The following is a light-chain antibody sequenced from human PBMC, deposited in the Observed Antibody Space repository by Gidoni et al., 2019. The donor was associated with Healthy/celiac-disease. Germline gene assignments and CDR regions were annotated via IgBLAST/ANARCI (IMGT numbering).Light chain of an antibody. CDR3: QQSYSTPIT. V-gene: IGKV1-39*01. CDR2: AAS. Sequence: DIQMTPSPSSLSASVGDRVTITCRASQSSSSYLNWYQQKPGKAPKLLIYAASSLQSGVPSRFSGSGSGTEFTLTISSLQPEDFATYYCQQSYSTPITFXPXTKVDIK. J-gene: IGKJ3*01. CDR1: QSSSSY.